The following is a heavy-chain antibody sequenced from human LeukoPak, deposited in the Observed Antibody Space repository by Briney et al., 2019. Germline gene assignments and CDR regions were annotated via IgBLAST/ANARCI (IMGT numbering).Heavy chain of an antibody. CDR3: ARELPREVTLDY. Sequence: GGSLRLSCAASGFTFISYGIQWVRQAPGKGLVWVSRINNGGSDMSYADSVKGRFTISRDNAKNTLYLQMKSLRAEDTAVYYCARELPREVTLDYWGQGTPVTVSS. V-gene: IGHV3-74*01. CDR1: GFTFISYG. D-gene: IGHD2-21*02. J-gene: IGHJ4*01. CDR2: INNGGSDM.